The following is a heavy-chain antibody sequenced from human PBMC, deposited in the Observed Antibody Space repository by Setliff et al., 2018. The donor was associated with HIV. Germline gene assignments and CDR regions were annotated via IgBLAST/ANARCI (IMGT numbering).Heavy chain of an antibody. J-gene: IGHJ5*02. V-gene: IGHV3-11*04. Sequence: GGSLRLSCAASGFTFSDYYMSWIRQAPGKGLEWVSYISSSGSTIYYADSVKGRFTISRDNAKNSLYLQMNSLRAEDTAVYYCARASSRAGPLSWFDPWGQGTLVTVSS. D-gene: IGHD6-13*01. CDR2: ISSSGSTI. CDR1: GFTFSDYY. CDR3: ARASSRAGPLSWFDP.